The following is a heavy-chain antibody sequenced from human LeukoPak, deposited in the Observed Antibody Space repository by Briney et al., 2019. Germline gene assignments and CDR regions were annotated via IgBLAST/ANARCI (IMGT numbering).Heavy chain of an antibody. J-gene: IGHJ2*01. Sequence: PSETLSLTCTVSGGSISNSCWNWIRQPAGKELEWIGRIYLSVTTTYTPPIQSRLTMSIDTSTNQLSLKLDSVTAADTAMYFCARHPGDYDLDWYFDLWGRGTLVTVSS. CDR2: IYLSVTT. CDR3: ARHPGDYDLDWYFDL. D-gene: IGHD4-17*01. V-gene: IGHV4-4*07. CDR1: GGSISNSC.